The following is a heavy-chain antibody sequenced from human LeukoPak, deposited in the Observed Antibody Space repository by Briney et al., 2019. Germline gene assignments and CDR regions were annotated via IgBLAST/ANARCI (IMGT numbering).Heavy chain of an antibody. Sequence: NPSETLSLTCTVSGGSISSSSYYWGWIRQPPGKGLEWIGSIYYSGSTYYNPSLKSRVTISVDTSKNQFSLKLSSVTAADTAVYYCARDHPHLGRIAAAGTSPSFDYWGQGTLVTVSS. D-gene: IGHD6-13*01. CDR1: GGSISSSSYY. J-gene: IGHJ4*02. CDR3: ARDHPHLGRIAAAGTSPSFDY. CDR2: IYYSGST. V-gene: IGHV4-39*07.